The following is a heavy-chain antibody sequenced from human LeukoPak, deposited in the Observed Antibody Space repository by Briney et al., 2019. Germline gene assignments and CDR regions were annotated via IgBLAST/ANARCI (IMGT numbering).Heavy chain of an antibody. Sequence: GGSLRLSCAASGFTSSSYSMNWVRQGPGKGLEGVSYISSTGRTIYYADSVKGRFTISKDNAKNSLYLQMNSLRAEDTAAYYCARVVFPSRVSDYWGQGTLVTVSS. D-gene: IGHD2-21*01. V-gene: IGHV3-48*04. CDR3: ARVVFPSRVSDY. CDR2: ISSTGRTI. J-gene: IGHJ4*02. CDR1: GFTSSSYS.